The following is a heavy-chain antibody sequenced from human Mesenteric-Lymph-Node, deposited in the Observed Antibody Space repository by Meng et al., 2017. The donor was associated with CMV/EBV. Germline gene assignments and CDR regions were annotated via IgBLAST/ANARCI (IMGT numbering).Heavy chain of an antibody. CDR2: INSDGSST. CDR3: VSAIASTGTDF. V-gene: IGHV3-74*01. Sequence: GESLKISCAASGFTFSSYWMHWVRQAPGKGLVWVSRINSDGSSTSYADSVKGRFTISRDNAKNTLYLQMNSLRAEDTAVYYCVSAIASTGTDFWGQGTLVTVSS. CDR1: GFTFSSYW. J-gene: IGHJ4*02. D-gene: IGHD3-9*01.